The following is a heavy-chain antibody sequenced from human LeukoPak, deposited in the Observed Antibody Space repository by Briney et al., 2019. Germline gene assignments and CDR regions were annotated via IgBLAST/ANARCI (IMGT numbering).Heavy chain of an antibody. CDR2: ISGSGGST. J-gene: IGHJ4*02. V-gene: IGHV3-23*01. CDR3: AKVSGYSSGWYVY. D-gene: IGHD6-19*01. Sequence: GGSLRLSCAASGFTFSSYAMSWVRQAPGKGLEWVSAISGSGGSTYYADSVKGRFTISRDNSKNTLYLQMNSLRAEDAAVYYCAKVSGYSSGWYVYWGQGTLVTVSS. CDR1: GFTFSSYA.